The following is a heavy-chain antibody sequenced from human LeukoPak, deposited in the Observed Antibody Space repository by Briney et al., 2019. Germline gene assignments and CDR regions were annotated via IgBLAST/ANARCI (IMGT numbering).Heavy chain of an antibody. CDR1: GDSLNTYY. CDR3: ARVVRGVVTPNWFDP. Sequence: KPSETLSLTCTVSGDSLNTYYWTWIRQTPGKELEWIGFVASSGTSNYNPSLKSRVSISIDTSKNQFSLALTSVTPADTAVYYCARVVRGVVTPNWFDPWGQGTLVSVSS. CDR2: VASSGTS. J-gene: IGHJ5*02. V-gene: IGHV4-59*01. D-gene: IGHD2-21*02.